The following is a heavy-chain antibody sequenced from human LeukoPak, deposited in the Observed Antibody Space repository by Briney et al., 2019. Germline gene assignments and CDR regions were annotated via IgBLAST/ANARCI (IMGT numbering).Heavy chain of an antibody. J-gene: IGHJ6*03. Sequence: PGGSLRLSCAASGFTFSNYGMHWVRQAPGRGLECVAGIWYDGKHQYYADSVKGRFNISRDNPKNMLYLQMNSLRVEDTAVYYCAKGPTQVLRFLRDGKTYYMDVWGKGTSVLVSS. V-gene: IGHV3-33*06. CDR2: IWYDGKHQ. CDR3: AKGPTQVLRFLRDGKTYYMDV. D-gene: IGHD3-3*01. CDR1: GFTFSNYG.